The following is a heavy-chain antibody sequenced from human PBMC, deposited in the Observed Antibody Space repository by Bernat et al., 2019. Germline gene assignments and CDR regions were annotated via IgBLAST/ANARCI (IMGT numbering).Heavy chain of an antibody. J-gene: IGHJ4*02. Sequence: QVQLQESGPGLVKPSETLSLTCAVSGYSISSGYYWGWIRQPPGKGLEWIGSIYHSGSTYYNPSLKSRVTISVDTSKNQFSLKLSSVTAADTAVYYCAGVTTIFGVVITRYYFDYWGQGTLVTVSS. CDR2: IYHSGST. D-gene: IGHD3-3*01. CDR3: AGVTTIFGVVITRYYFDY. V-gene: IGHV4-38-2*01. CDR1: GYSISSGYY.